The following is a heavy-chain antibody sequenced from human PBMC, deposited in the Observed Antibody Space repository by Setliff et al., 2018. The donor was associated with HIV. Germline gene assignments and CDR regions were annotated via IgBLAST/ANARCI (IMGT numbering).Heavy chain of an antibody. CDR2: IIPIFGTA. J-gene: IGHJ3*02. Sequence: GASVKVSCKASGGTFSSYAISWVRQAPGQGLEWMGGIIPIFGTANYAQKFQGRVTITADESTSTAYMELRSLRSDDTAVYYCARDVGNLIVVVAVDAFDIWGQGTMVTVSS. CDR3: ARDVGNLIVVVAVDAFDI. D-gene: IGHD2-15*01. V-gene: IGHV1-69*13. CDR1: GGTFSSYA.